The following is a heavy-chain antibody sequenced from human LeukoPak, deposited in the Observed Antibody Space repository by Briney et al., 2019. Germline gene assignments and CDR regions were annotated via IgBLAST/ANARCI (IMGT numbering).Heavy chain of an antibody. V-gene: IGHV3-30-3*01. J-gene: IGHJ5*02. CDR3: ARGSGYHLVS. D-gene: IGHD5-12*01. CDR1: GFIFRTSA. CDR2: LSFDGSNE. Sequence: PGGALRLSCVDSGFIFRTSAMHWVREAPGKGLEWVAVLSFDGSNENYAGSVRGRFSISRDNSTSTLYPQMYSLKIEDTAIYYCARGSGYHLVSWGQGTLVTVSS.